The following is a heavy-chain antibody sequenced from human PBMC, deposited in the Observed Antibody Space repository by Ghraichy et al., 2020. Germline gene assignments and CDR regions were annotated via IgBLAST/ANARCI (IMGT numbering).Heavy chain of an antibody. D-gene: IGHD2-2*02. CDR3: ARQALTIVVVPAAIQNWFDP. CDR1: GGSISSSSYY. J-gene: IGHJ5*02. Sequence: SETLSLTCTVSGGSISSSSYYWGWIRQPPGKGLEWIGSIYYSGSTYYNPSLKSRVTISVDTSKNQFSLKLSSVTAADTAVYYCARQALTIVVVPAAIQNWFDPWGQGTLVTVSS. CDR2: IYYSGST. V-gene: IGHV4-39*01.